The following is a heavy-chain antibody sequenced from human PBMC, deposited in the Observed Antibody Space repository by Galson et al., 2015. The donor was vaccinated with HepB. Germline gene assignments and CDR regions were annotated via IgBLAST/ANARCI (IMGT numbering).Heavy chain of an antibody. CDR3: ARDFGAQRTYYYYGMDV. V-gene: IGHV3-21*01. D-gene: IGHD3-3*01. CDR2: ISSSSSYI. Sequence: SCAASGFTFSSYSMNWVRQAPGKGLEWVSSISSSSSYIYYADSVKGRFTISRDNAKNSLYLQMNSLRAEDTAVYYCARDFGAQRTYYYYGMDVWGQGTTVTVSS. J-gene: IGHJ6*02. CDR1: GFTFSSYS.